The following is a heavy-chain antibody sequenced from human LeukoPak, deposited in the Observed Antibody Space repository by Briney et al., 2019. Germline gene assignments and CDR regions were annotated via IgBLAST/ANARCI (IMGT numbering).Heavy chain of an antibody. CDR2: IYYSGSA. D-gene: IGHD2-2*02. J-gene: IGHJ3*02. CDR1: GGSISSGGYY. Sequence: SQTLSLTCTVSGGSISSGGYYWSWIRQHPGKGLEWIGYIYYSGSAYYNPSLKSRVTISVDTSKNQFSLKLSSVTAAVTAVYYCARDAIASDAFDIWGQGTMVTVSS. CDR3: ARDAIASDAFDI. V-gene: IGHV4-31*03.